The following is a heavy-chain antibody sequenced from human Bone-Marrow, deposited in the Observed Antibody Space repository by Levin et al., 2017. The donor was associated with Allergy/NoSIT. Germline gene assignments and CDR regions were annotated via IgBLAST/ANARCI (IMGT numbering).Heavy chain of an antibody. CDR1: GFTLSTYG. Sequence: GGSLRLSCAASGFTLSTYGMIWVRQAPGKGLEWISYISARRTTMYYADSVKGRFTISRDDAKNTLYLQMSSLRAEDTAIYYCARDEESYGDAFDIWGQGTMVTVSS. D-gene: IGHD2-8*01. V-gene: IGHV3-48*01. J-gene: IGHJ3*02. CDR3: ARDEESYGDAFDI. CDR2: ISARRTTM.